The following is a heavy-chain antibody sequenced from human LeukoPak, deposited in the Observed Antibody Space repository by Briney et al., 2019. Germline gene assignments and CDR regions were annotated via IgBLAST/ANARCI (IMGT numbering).Heavy chain of an antibody. V-gene: IGHV1-8*01. J-gene: IGHJ4*02. CDR2: MNPNSGNT. CDR1: GYTFTRYD. Sequence: GASVRVSSTASGYTFTRYDINWVRQAPGQGLEWMGWMNPNSGNTGYAQKFQGRVTMTRNTSISTAYMELSSLRSEDTAVYYCARGLAATDDYGDYVYYFDYWGQGTLVTVSS. D-gene: IGHD4-17*01. CDR3: ARGLAATDDYGDYVYYFDY.